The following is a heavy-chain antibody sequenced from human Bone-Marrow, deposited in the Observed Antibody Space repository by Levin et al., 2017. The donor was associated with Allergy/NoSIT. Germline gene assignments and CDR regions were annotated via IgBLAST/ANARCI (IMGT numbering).Heavy chain of an antibody. CDR3: AKGIAAAGYYYYYGMDV. J-gene: IGHJ6*01. D-gene: IGHD6-13*01. V-gene: IGHV3-30*18. Sequence: LSLTCAASGFTFSSYGMHWVRQAPGKGLEWVAVISYDGSNKYYADSVMGRFTISRDNSKNTLYLQMNSLRAEDTAVYYCAKGIAAAGYYYYYGMDVGGQGPRSPSPQ. CDR1: GFTFSSYG. CDR2: ISYDGSNK.